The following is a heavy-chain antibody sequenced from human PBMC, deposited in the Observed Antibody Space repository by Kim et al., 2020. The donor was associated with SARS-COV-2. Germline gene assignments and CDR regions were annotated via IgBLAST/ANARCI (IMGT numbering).Heavy chain of an antibody. CDR2: ISGSGGST. V-gene: IGHV3-23*01. CDR1: GFTFSSYA. CDR3: ASREGSGYDLPYYYYVGMDV. Sequence: GGSLRLSCAASGFTFSSYAMSWVRQAPGKGLEWVSAISGSGGSTYYADSVKGRFTISRDNSKNTLYLQMNSLRAEDTAVYYCASREGSGYDLPYYYYVGMDVWRPGTTVTVSS. D-gene: IGHD5-12*01. J-gene: IGHJ6*02.